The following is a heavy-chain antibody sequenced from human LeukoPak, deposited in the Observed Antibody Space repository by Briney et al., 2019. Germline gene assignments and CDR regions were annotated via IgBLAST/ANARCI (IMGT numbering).Heavy chain of an antibody. V-gene: IGHV3-53*01. Sequence: GGSLRLSCAASGFSVSSNYMSWVRQAPGKGLEWVSVMYSGGSTYYADSVKGRFTISRDNSKNTLYLQMNSLRAEDTAVYYCARDSSSGYYIFDYWGQGTLVTVSS. CDR2: MYSGGST. CDR1: GFSVSSNY. J-gene: IGHJ4*02. CDR3: ARDSSSGYYIFDY. D-gene: IGHD3-22*01.